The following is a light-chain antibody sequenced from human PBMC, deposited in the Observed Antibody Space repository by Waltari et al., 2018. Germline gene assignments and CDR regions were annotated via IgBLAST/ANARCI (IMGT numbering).Light chain of an antibody. CDR2: GAS. J-gene: IGKJ1*01. V-gene: IGKV3-20*01. CDR1: QSVSSSD. Sequence: EIVLTQSPGTLSLSPGERATLPCRASQSVSSSDLAWYQQKPGQAPRLLIYGASSRATGIPDRFSGSGSGTDFTLTISRLEPEDFAVYYCQQYGSSPPTFGQGTKVEIK. CDR3: QQYGSSPPT.